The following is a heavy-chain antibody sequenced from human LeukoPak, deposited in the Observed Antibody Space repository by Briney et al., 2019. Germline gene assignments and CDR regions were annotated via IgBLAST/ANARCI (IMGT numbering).Heavy chain of an antibody. D-gene: IGHD1-1*01. V-gene: IGHV1-2*02. CDR2: INPNSGGT. CDR3: ARLGTGTTFPFDY. CDR1: GYTFIGYY. Sequence: GASVKVSCKASGYTFIGYYMHWVRQAPGQGLEWMGWINPNSGGTNYAQKFQGRVTMTRDTSISTAYMELSRLRSDDTAVYYCARLGTGTTFPFDYWGQGTLVTVSS. J-gene: IGHJ4*02.